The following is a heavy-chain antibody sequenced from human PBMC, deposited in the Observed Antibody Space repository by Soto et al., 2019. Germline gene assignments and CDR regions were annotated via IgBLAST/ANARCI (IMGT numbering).Heavy chain of an antibody. CDR2: TKHDGSEK. CDR1: GFTFSSYW. Sequence: EVQLVESGGGLVQPGGSLRLSCTASGFTFSSYWMSWVRQAPGKGLEWVANTKHDGSEKYYVDSVKGRFTISRDNAKNSIYLQMNSLRADDTAVYYCARDDGTTPFLLGYFHYGMDVWGQGTTVTVSS. CDR3: ARDDGTTPFLLGYFHYGMDV. J-gene: IGHJ6*02. D-gene: IGHD3-9*01. V-gene: IGHV3-7*03.